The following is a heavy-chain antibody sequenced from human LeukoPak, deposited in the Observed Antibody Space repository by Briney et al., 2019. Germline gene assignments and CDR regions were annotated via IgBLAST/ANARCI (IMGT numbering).Heavy chain of an antibody. J-gene: IGHJ4*02. CDR1: EFTFSSYN. CDR3: ATEPPTMVIGY. CDR2: ISTSSNTI. Sequence: PGGSLRLSCAASEFTFSSYNMNWVRQAPGKGLEWVSYISTSSNTIYYADSVKGRFTISRDNAKNSLYLQMNSLRAEDTAVYYCATEPPTMVIGYWGQGTLVTVSS. V-gene: IGHV3-48*04. D-gene: IGHD3-10*01.